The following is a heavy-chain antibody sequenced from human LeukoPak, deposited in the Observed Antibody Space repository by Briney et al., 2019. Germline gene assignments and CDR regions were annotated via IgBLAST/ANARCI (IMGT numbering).Heavy chain of an antibody. CDR2: IYTSGST. CDR1: GGSISSGSYY. CDR3: ARGGYSSSWHAGVDY. D-gene: IGHD6-13*01. Sequence: SETLSLTFTVSGGSISSGSYYWSWIRQPAGKGLEWIGRIYTSGSTNYNPSLKSRVTISVDTSKNQFSLKLSSVTAADTAVYYCARGGYSSSWHAGVDYWGQGTLVTVSS. V-gene: IGHV4-61*02. J-gene: IGHJ4*02.